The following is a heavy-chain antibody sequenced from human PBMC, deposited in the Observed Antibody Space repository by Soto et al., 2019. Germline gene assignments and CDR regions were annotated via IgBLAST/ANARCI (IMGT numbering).Heavy chain of an antibody. J-gene: IGHJ4*02. CDR3: ARGPSTMVRGVIKTRAPFDY. V-gene: IGHV4-34*01. Sequence: SETLSLTCTVSGGSISSYYWSWIRQPPGKGLEWIGEINHSGSTNYNPSLKSRVTISVDTSKNQFSLKLNSVTAADTAVYYCARGPSTMVRGVIKTRAPFDYWGQGTLVTVSS. CDR2: INHSGST. D-gene: IGHD3-10*01. CDR1: GGSISSYY.